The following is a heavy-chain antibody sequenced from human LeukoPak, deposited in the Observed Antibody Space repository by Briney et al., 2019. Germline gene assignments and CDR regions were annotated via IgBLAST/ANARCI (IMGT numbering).Heavy chain of an antibody. J-gene: IGHJ4*02. Sequence: GGSLRLSCAASGFTFSSYAMSWVRQAPGKGLEWVSGISGSGGSTYYADSVKGRFTISRDNAKNSLYLQMNSLRAEDTAVYYCARAFSEGEYFDYWGQGTLVTVSS. CDR3: ARAFSEGEYFDY. CDR2: ISGSGGST. D-gene: IGHD2/OR15-2a*01. V-gene: IGHV3-23*01. CDR1: GFTFSSYA.